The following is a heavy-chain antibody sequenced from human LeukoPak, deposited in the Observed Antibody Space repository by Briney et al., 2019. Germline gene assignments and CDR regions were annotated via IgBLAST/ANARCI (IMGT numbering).Heavy chain of an antibody. D-gene: IGHD2-15*01. Sequence: PSETLSLTCTVSGYSISSGYYWGWIRQPPGKGLEWIGSLYHSGTTFYNPSLKSRVTISVDTSKNQFSLKLSSVTAADTAVYYCARVGCSGGSCYSNYYYYYYMDVWGKGTTVTVSS. CDR1: GYSISSGYY. J-gene: IGHJ6*03. CDR2: LYHSGTT. V-gene: IGHV4-38-2*02. CDR3: ARVGCSGGSCYSNYYYYYYMDV.